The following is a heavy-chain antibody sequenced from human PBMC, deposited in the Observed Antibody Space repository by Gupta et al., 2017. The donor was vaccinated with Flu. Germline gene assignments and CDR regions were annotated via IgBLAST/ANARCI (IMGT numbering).Heavy chain of an antibody. Sequence: QVQLVQSGAEVKKPGASVKVSCKASGYTFTSYYMHWVRPALGQGLEWMGIINPSGGSTSYAQKFQGRVTMTRDTSTSTVYMELSSLRSEDTAVYYCARRMDYDFWSGYFDYWGQGTLVTVSS. J-gene: IGHJ4*02. D-gene: IGHD3-3*01. CDR3: ARRMDYDFWSGYFDY. CDR2: INPSGGST. CDR1: GYTFTSYY. V-gene: IGHV1-46*01.